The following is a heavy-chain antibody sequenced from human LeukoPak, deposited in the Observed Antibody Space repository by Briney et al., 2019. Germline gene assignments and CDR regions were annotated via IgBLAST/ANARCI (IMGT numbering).Heavy chain of an antibody. CDR1: GFTFSSYS. V-gene: IGHV3-21*01. J-gene: IGHJ6*02. CDR3: ARDGDIVVVPAAIRYYYYGMDV. CDR2: ISSSSSYI. Sequence: GGSLRLSCAASGFTFSSYSMNWVRQAPGKGLEWVPSISSSSSYIYYADSVKGRFTISRDNAKNSLYLQMNSLRAEDTAVYYCARDGDIVVVPAAIRYYYYGMDVWGQGTTVTVSS. D-gene: IGHD2-2*02.